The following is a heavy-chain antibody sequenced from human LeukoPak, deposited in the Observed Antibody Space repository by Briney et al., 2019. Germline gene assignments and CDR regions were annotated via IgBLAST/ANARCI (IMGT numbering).Heavy chain of an antibody. Sequence: GGSLRLSCGASGFTFSSYWMHWVRQAPGKGLVWVSRITSDGSSTIYADSVKGRFTISRDNAKNTLYLQMNSLRAEDTAVYYCARDGNYNFDYWGQGTPVTVSS. J-gene: IGHJ4*02. CDR1: GFTFSSYW. CDR3: ARDGNYNFDY. D-gene: IGHD1-7*01. V-gene: IGHV3-74*01. CDR2: ITSDGSST.